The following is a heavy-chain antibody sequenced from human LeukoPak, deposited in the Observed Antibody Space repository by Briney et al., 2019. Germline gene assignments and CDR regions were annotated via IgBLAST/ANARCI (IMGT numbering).Heavy chain of an antibody. V-gene: IGHV3-21*01. CDR2: ISSSSSFI. J-gene: IGHJ4*02. Sequence: PGGSLRLSCAASGFTFSSYSMNWVRQAPGKGLEWVSSISSSSSFIYSADSVKGRFTISRDNAKNSLYLQMNSLRAEDTAVYYCAREQVVAATPLGYWGQGTLVTASS. CDR3: AREQVVAATPLGY. D-gene: IGHD2-15*01. CDR1: GFTFSSYS.